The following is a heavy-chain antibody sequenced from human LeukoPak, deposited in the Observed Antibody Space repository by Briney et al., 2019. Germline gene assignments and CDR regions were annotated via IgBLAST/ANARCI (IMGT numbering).Heavy chain of an antibody. CDR3: AKTVTAVAGTDGPADY. V-gene: IGHV3-23*01. J-gene: IGHJ4*02. CDR1: GFTFSSYA. D-gene: IGHD6-19*01. Sequence: PGGSLRLSCAASGFTFSSYAMSWVRQAPGKGLEWVSAISGSGGSTEYTDSVKGRFTISRDNSKNTLYLQMNSLRAEDTAVYYCAKTVTAVAGTDGPADYWGQGTLVTVSS. CDR2: ISGSGGST.